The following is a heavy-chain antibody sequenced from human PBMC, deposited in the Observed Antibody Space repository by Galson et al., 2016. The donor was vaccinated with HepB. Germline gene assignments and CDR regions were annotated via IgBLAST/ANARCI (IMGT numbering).Heavy chain of an antibody. CDR1: AYTFTAYY. J-gene: IGHJ4*02. V-gene: IGHV1-2*02. Sequence: SVKVSCKASAYTFTAYYIHWVRQAPGQGLEWMGWINPNSGGTDFAQKFQGRDTMTRDTSISTAYMELSRLESDDTAVYYCARGHYYDSRGYYYLLDYWGQGTLVTVSS. D-gene: IGHD3-22*01. CDR2: INPNSGGT. CDR3: ARGHYYDSRGYYYLLDY.